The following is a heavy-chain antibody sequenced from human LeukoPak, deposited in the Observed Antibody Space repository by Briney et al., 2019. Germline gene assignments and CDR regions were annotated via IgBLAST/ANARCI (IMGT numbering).Heavy chain of an antibody. Sequence: ASVKVSCKASGYTFTGYYMHWVRQAPGQGLEWMGWINPNSGGTNYAQKFQGRVTMTRDTSISTAYMELSRLRSDDTAVYYCARVAVGSGTGMDVWGKGTTVTVSS. CDR3: ARVAVGSGTGMDV. CDR2: INPNSGGT. CDR1: GYTFTGYY. J-gene: IGHJ6*04. D-gene: IGHD3-10*01. V-gene: IGHV1-2*02.